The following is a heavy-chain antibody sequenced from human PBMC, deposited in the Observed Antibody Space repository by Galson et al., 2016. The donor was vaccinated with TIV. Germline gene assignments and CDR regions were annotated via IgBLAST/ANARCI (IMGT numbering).Heavy chain of an antibody. D-gene: IGHD2-21*02. CDR2: VYWDDDT. Sequence: PALVKPTQTLTLTCNFSGFSLNARGVAVTWIRQPPGKALEWLALVYWDDDTRYNPSLKARLSITKDTSKNQVVLRLTTVDSADTGTYFCARIDDYYNHIDPWGQGTLVTVSS. J-gene: IGHJ5*02. CDR1: GFSLNARGVA. V-gene: IGHV2-5*02. CDR3: ARIDDYYNHIDP.